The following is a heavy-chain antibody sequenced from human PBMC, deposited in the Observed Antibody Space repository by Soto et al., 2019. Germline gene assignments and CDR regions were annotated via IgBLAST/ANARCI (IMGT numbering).Heavy chain of an antibody. CDR3: TSITMVRGVIITSYYYYYGMDV. CDR2: IKSKTDGGTT. D-gene: IGHD3-10*01. Sequence: GGSLRLSCAASGFTFINAWMSWVRQAPGKGLEWVGRIKSKTDGGTTDYAAPVKGRFTISRDDSKNTLYLQMNSLKTEDTAVYYCTSITMVRGVIITSYYYYYGMDVWGQGTTVTVSS. CDR1: GFTFINAW. V-gene: IGHV3-15*01. J-gene: IGHJ6*02.